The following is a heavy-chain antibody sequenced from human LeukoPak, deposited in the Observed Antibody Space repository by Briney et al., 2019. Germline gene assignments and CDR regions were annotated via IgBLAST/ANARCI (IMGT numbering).Heavy chain of an antibody. Sequence: GGSLRLSCAGFGFTFINYAIHWVGQAPGKGLEWVAAISFDGSKSYYAESVKGRFSISRDNSRDTLYLQMSSLAVEDTAIYYCARSRIANDSSGYYFKFDYWGQGALVTVSS. CDR3: ARSRIANDSSGYYFKFDY. V-gene: IGHV3-30*15. J-gene: IGHJ4*02. CDR2: ISFDGSKS. D-gene: IGHD3-22*01. CDR1: GFTFINYA.